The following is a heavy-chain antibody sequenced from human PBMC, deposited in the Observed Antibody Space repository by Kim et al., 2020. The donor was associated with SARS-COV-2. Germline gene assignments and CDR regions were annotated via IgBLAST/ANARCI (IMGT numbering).Heavy chain of an antibody. CDR1: GFTFSSYA. Sequence: GGSLRLSCAASGFTFSSYAMSWVRQAPGNGLEWVSAISGSGGSTYYADSVKGRFTISRDNSKNTLYLQMNSLRAEDTAVYYCANRGIQLWSGGYYYYGMDVWGQGTTVTVSS. D-gene: IGHD5-18*01. CDR2: ISGSGGST. CDR3: ANRGIQLWSGGYYYYGMDV. J-gene: IGHJ6*02. V-gene: IGHV3-23*01.